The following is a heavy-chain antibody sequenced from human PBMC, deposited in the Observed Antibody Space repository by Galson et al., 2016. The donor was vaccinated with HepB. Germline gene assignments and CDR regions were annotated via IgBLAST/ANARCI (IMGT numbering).Heavy chain of an antibody. Sequence: SLRLSCAVSGFTFSRHWMSWVRQAPGKGLEWVSVIDGGGSTYYADSVKGRFTISRDSARNTLLLQMKSLRAEDTAIYYCASAYYHYYYYYAMDVWGQGTTVTVSS. CDR2: IDGGGST. CDR1: GFTFSRHW. CDR3: ASAYYHYYYYYAMDV. J-gene: IGHJ6*02. D-gene: IGHD3-10*01. V-gene: IGHV3-53*01.